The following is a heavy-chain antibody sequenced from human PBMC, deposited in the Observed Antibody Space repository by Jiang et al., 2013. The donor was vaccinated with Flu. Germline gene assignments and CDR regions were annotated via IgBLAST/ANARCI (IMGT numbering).Heavy chain of an antibody. J-gene: IGHJ6*02. Sequence: QTLSLTCAISGDSVSSNSAAWNWIRQSPSRGLEWLGRTYYRSKWYNDYAVSVKSRITINPDTSKNQFSLQLNSVTPEDTAVYYCARDPKRPDDLARSYYYYGMDVWGQGTTVTVSS. CDR3: ARDPKRPDDLARSYYYYGMDV. CDR1: GDSVSSNSAA. CDR2: TYYRSKWYN. D-gene: IGHD6-25*01. V-gene: IGHV6-1*01.